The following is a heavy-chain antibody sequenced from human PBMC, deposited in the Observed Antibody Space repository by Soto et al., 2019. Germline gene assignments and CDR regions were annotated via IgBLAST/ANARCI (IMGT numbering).Heavy chain of an antibody. V-gene: IGHV6-1*01. D-gene: IGHD2-2*01. CDR1: GDSVSSNSAA. CDR2: TYYRSKWYN. CDR3: AVGNKYCSSASCYYGLDV. Sequence: SQTLSLTCAISGDSVSSNSAAWNWIRQSPSRGLEWLGRTYYRSKWYNDYAASVKSRITINPDTSKNQFSLQLDSVTPEDTAVYYCAVGNKYCSSASCYYGLDVWGQGTTVTVS. J-gene: IGHJ6*02.